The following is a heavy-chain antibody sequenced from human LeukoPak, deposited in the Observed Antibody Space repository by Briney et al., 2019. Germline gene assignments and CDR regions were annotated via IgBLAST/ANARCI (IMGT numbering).Heavy chain of an antibody. J-gene: IGHJ4*02. D-gene: IGHD2-2*01. CDR3: AKAYCSSTICYWNY. V-gene: IGHV3-30*18. Sequence: GGSLRLSCAASGFTFSSYGMHWVRQAPGKGLEWVAVISYDGSNKYYADSVKGRFTISRDNSKNTLYLQMNSLRAEDTAVYYCAKAYCSSTICYWNYWGQGTLVTVSS. CDR2: ISYDGSNK. CDR1: GFTFSSYG.